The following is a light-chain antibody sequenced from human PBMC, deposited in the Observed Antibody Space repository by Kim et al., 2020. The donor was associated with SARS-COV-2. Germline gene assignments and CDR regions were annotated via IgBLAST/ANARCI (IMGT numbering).Light chain of an antibody. CDR2: AAS. J-gene: IGKJ4*01. Sequence: AAVGDRVTITCRASQGIATYLAWYQQRPGRAPNLLIYAASTLQSGIPSRFTASGSGTEFALTISSLQPDDFATYYCHQLSSHPFTFGGGTKVDIK. CDR1: QGIATY. V-gene: IGKV1-9*01. CDR3: HQLSSHPFT.